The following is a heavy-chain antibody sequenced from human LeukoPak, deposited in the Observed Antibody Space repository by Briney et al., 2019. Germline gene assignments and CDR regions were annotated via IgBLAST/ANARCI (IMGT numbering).Heavy chain of an antibody. CDR3: AREARGVIDY. J-gene: IGHJ4*02. D-gene: IGHD3-10*01. CDR2: ISRSGSTI. V-gene: IGHV3-48*03. CDR1: GFTFSSFE. Sequence: GGSLRLSCAASGFTFSSFEMNWVRQAPGKGLELVSYISRSGSTIYYADSVKGRFTISRDNSKNTLYLQMNSLRAEDTAVYYCAREARGVIDYWGQGTLVTVSS.